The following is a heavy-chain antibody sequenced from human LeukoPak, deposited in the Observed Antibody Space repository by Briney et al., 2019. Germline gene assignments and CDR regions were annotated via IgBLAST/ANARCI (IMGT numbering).Heavy chain of an antibody. CDR2: IYPNNGAT. D-gene: IGHD6-19*01. CDR3: ARDPYPKYSTGWYSNY. J-gene: IGHJ4*02. CDR1: GYTFTDYY. Sequence: ASVKVSCKASGYTFTDYYIHWVRQAPGHGPEWMGWIYPNNGATFYAQKFQGRVMMTTDGSIHTTYMELASLRSDDTAVYYCARDPYPKYSTGWYSNYWGQGTLVTVSS. V-gene: IGHV1-2*02.